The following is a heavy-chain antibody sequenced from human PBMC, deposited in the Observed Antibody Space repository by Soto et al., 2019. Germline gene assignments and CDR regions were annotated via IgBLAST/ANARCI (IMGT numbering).Heavy chain of an antibody. D-gene: IGHD2-15*01. CDR2: IAPGNGNT. J-gene: IGHJ4*02. Sequence: XAVKRSCKASGYSFTDSAIHWVRQAPGQSLEWLGWIAPGNGNTKYSQNFQGRVTITRDTSATTAYMELTSLRYEDTAVYYCAKGSRMWTPDYWGQGALVTVSS. CDR3: AKGSRMWTPDY. V-gene: IGHV1-3*01. CDR1: GYSFTDSA.